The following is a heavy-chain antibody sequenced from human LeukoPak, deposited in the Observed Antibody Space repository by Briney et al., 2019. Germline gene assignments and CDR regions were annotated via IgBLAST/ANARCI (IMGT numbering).Heavy chain of an antibody. J-gene: IGHJ4*02. V-gene: IGHV1-69*05. CDR2: IIAIFGTA. CDR3: ARERGFIAVAGAFDY. Sequence: SVKVSCKASGGTFSSYAISWVRQAPGQGLEWMGRIIAIFGTANYAQKFQGRVTITTDESTSTAYMELSSLRSEDTAVYYCARERGFIAVAGAFDYWGQGTLVTVSS. D-gene: IGHD6-19*01. CDR1: GGTFSSYA.